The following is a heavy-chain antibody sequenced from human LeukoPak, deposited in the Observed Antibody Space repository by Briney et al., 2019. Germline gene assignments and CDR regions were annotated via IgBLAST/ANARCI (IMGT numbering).Heavy chain of an antibody. CDR2: IYYSGST. CDR3: ARGRKRFDWFDP. CDR1: GGSIGSYY. D-gene: IGHD3-10*01. Sequence: PSETLSLTCTVSGGSIGSYYWSWIRQPPGKGLEWIGYIYYSGSTNYNPSLKSRVTISVDTSKNQFSLKLSSVTAADTAVYYCARGRKRFDWFDPWGQGTLVTVSS. J-gene: IGHJ5*02. V-gene: IGHV4-59*01.